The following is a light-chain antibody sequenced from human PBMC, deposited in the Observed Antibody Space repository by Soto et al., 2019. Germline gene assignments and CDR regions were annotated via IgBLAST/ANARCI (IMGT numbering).Light chain of an antibody. J-gene: IGLJ1*01. Sequence: QSALTQPAYVSGSPGQSITISCTGPSSDVGGYKYVSWYQQNPGKDPKLMIYDVSSRPSGVSNRFSGSKSGNTASLTISGLHAEDEADYYCSSYTSSSSLNYVFGTGTKLTGL. CDR3: SSYTSSSSLNYV. CDR1: SSDVGGYKY. CDR2: DVS. V-gene: IGLV2-14*01.